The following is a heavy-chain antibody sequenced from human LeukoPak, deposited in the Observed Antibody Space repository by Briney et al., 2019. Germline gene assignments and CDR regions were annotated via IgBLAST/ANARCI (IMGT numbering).Heavy chain of an antibody. CDR2: ISSSSKTI. J-gene: IGHJ4*02. V-gene: IGHV3-48*01. CDR1: GFTFSSYS. Sequence: PGGSLRLSCAASGFTFSSYSMNWVRQAPGKGLEWVSYISSSSKTIYYADSVKGRFTISRDNAKNSLYLQMNSLRAEDTAVYYCATGTGSYYNYWGQGTLVTVSS. CDR3: ATGTGSYYNY. D-gene: IGHD1-14*01.